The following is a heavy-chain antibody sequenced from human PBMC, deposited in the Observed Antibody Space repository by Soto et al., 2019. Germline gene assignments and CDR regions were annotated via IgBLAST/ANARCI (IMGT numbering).Heavy chain of an antibody. CDR3: AKVRYSTPMGYYYGMDV. CDR1: RVAFSKFI. Sequence: QAQLEQSGGEVKKPGSSVKVSCKASRVAFSKFIVTWVRQAPGLGLEWVGGIIPIFGTANYAQKFQGRVTITAEESTSTSYMEVNNLRSEDTAVYYCAKVRYSTPMGYYYGMDVWGQGTTGTVSS. D-gene: IGHD1-26*01. CDR2: IIPIFGTA. J-gene: IGHJ6*02. V-gene: IGHV1-69*01.